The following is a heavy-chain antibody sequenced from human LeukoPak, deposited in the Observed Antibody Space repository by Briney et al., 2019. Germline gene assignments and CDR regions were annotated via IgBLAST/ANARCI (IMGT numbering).Heavy chain of an antibody. CDR2: INWNGVSK. CDR1: GFNFDDYG. Sequence: PGGSLRLSCAASGFNFDDYGMRWVRQAPGRGLEWVSFINWNGVSKDYADAVKGRFTITRDNAKNSLYLQMSSRRVDDTALYYCAREGGFCSGGSCYQNWGQGTLVTVSS. D-gene: IGHD2-15*01. V-gene: IGHV3-20*04. CDR3: AREGGFCSGGSCYQN. J-gene: IGHJ1*01.